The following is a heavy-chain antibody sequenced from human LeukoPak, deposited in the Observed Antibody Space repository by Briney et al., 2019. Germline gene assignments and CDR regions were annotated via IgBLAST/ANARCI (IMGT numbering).Heavy chain of an antibody. D-gene: IGHD3-3*01. CDR2: INQDESEK. Sequence: PGGSLRISCAASGFTFSNSWMSWVRQAPGKRLEWVANINQDESEKYYLDSVKGRFTISRDNAKNSLYLQMNSLRAEDTAVYYCARDRTGPLRSGYYDSFLHWGQGTLVTVSS. CDR3: ARDRTGPLRSGYYDSFLH. J-gene: IGHJ4*02. V-gene: IGHV3-7*01. CDR1: GFTFSNSW.